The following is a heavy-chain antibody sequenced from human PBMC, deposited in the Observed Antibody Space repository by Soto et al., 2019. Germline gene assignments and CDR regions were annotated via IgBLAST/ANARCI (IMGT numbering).Heavy chain of an antibody. J-gene: IGHJ5*02. CDR1: GGSISRGGYY. D-gene: IGHD4-17*01. CDR3: ARSPSDYGDSVPWFDP. V-gene: IGHV4-31*03. CDR2: LYYSGST. Sequence: QVQLQESGPGLVKPSQTLSLTCTVSGGSISRGGYYWSWIRQHPGKGLEWIGYLYYSGSTYYNPSLKSRVTISVDTSKNLFSLKLSSVTAADTALYYCARSPSDYGDSVPWFDPWGQGTLVTVSS.